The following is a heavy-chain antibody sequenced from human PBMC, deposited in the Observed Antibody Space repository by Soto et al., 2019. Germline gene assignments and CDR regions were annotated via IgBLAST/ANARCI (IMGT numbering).Heavy chain of an antibody. D-gene: IGHD2-2*01. CDR3: AREKCSSTSCNHGMDV. Sequence: LRLSCVASAFTFNNFPMHWVRQAPGKGLQWLASITTTSTYKYYADSVKGRFSISRDNAKNSLYLELTNLRSEDTAVYYCAREKCSSTSCNHGMDVWGLGTTVTVSS. V-gene: IGHV3-21*01. J-gene: IGHJ6*02. CDR1: AFTFNNFP. CDR2: ITTTSTYK.